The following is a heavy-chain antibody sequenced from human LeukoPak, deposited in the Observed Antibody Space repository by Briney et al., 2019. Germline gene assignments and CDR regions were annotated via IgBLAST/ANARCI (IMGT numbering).Heavy chain of an antibody. D-gene: IGHD3-3*01. CDR2: FDPEDGET. J-gene: IGHJ6*03. V-gene: IGHV1-24*01. Sequence: ASVKVSCKVSGYTLTELSMHWVRQAPGKGLEWMGGFDPEDGETIYAQKFQGRVTMTEDTSTDTAYMELSSLRSEDTAVYYCATDFWSGTGAGGYYYYMDVWGKGTTVTVSS. CDR3: ATDFWSGTGAGGYYYYMDV. CDR1: GYTLTELS.